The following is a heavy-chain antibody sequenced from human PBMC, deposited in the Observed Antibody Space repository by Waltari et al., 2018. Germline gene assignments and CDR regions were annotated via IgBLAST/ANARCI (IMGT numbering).Heavy chain of an antibody. J-gene: IGHJ4*02. CDR2: ISGSGGST. CDR1: GFTFSSYA. D-gene: IGHD6-13*01. CDR3: AKREAAGRGGY. V-gene: IGHV3-23*01. Sequence: EVQLLESGGGLVQPGGSLRLSCAASGFTFSSYAMSWVRQAPGKGLEWVSAISGSGGSTYYADSVQGRFTIPRDKCKNTLYLQMNSLRAEETAVYYGAKREAAGRGGYWGQGTLVTVSS.